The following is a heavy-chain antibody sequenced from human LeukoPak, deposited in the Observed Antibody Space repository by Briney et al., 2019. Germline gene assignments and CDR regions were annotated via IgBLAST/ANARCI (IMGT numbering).Heavy chain of an antibody. V-gene: IGHV3-7*01. CDR2: IKKDGSEK. Sequence: GGSLRLSCAASGFSFINYWMSWVRQAPGKGLEWVANIKKDGSEKYYVDSVKGRFTISGDNAKNSLFLQMNSLRAEDTAVYYCARDEAGFDHWGQGTLVTVSS. J-gene: IGHJ4*02. CDR3: ARDEAGFDH. CDR1: GFSFINYW.